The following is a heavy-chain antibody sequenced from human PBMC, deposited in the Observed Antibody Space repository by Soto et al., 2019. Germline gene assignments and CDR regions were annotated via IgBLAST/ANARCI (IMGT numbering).Heavy chain of an antibody. V-gene: IGHV4-34*01. J-gene: IGHJ4*02. D-gene: IGHD6-13*01. CDR2: INHSGST. CDR1: GGSFSGYY. Sequence: SETLSLTCAVYGGSFSGYYWSWIRQPPGKGLEWIGEINHSGSTNYNPSLKSRITINPDTSKNQFSLQLNSVTPEDTAVYYCAREGGDSSSWYFDYWGQGTLVTVSS. CDR3: AREGGDSSSWYFDY.